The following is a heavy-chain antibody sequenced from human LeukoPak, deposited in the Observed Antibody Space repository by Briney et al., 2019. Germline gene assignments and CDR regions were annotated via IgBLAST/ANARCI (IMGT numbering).Heavy chain of an antibody. CDR2: IKKDGSET. CDR1: GLTFSSHW. V-gene: IGHV3-7*03. Sequence: GGSLRLSCAASGLTFSSHWMHWVRQVPGKGLEWVANIKKDGSETYYVDSVKGRFTISRDSAKNSLYLQMNSLRAEDTAMYYCARGRYSGTTYYFDYWGQGTLVTVSS. J-gene: IGHJ4*02. D-gene: IGHD5-12*01. CDR3: ARGRYSGTTYYFDY.